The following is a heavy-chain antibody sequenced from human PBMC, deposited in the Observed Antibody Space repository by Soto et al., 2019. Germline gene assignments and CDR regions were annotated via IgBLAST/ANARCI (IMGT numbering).Heavy chain of an antibody. CDR3: ARDRRGLRYVD. CDR1: GGTFSSYT. J-gene: IGHJ3*01. D-gene: IGHD3-9*01. V-gene: IGHV1-69*08. CDR2: IIPSLGIA. Sequence: QVQLVQSGAEVKKPGSSVKVSCKASGGTFSSYTISWVRQAPGQGLEWMGRIIPSLGIANYAQKFQGRVTITADKSTSTAYMELSSLRSEDTAVYYCARDRRGLRYVDWGQGTMVTVSS.